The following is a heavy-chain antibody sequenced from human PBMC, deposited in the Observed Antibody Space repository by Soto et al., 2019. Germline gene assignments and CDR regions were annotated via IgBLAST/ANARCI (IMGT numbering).Heavy chain of an antibody. D-gene: IGHD4-17*01. CDR3: AREIGDYVRPYYFDY. J-gene: IGHJ4*02. V-gene: IGHV4-30-4*01. CDR2: IYYSGST. Sequence: QVQLQESGPGLVKPSQTLSLTCTVSGGSISSGDYYWSWIRQPPGKGLEWIGYIYYSGSTYYNPSLKSRVTTSVDTSKNQFSLKLSSVTAADTAVYYCAREIGDYVRPYYFDYWGQGTLVTVSS. CDR1: GGSISSGDYY.